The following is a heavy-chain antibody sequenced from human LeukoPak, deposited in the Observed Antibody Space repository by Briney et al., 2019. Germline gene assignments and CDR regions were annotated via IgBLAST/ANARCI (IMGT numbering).Heavy chain of an antibody. CDR1: GGTFSSYA. Sequence: SVKVSCKASGGTFSSYAISWVRQAPGQGLEWMGGIIPIFGTANYAQKFQGRVTITADKSTSTAYMELSSLRSEDTAVYYCARDRGYSYAKKSSYYYYMDVWGKGTTVTISS. CDR2: IIPIFGTA. J-gene: IGHJ6*03. D-gene: IGHD5-18*01. V-gene: IGHV1-69*06. CDR3: ARDRGYSYAKKSSYYYYMDV.